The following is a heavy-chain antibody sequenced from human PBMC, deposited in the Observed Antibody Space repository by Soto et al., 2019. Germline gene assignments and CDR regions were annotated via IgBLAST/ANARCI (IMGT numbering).Heavy chain of an antibody. CDR3: ARHATPYYDSSGYYYWYYFDC. CDR1: GGSISSYY. D-gene: IGHD3-22*01. CDR2: IYYSGST. Sequence: PSETLSLTCTVSGGSISSYYWSWIRQPPGKGLEWIGYIYYSGSTNYNPSLKSRVTISVDTSKNQFSMKLSSVTAADTAVYYCARHATPYYDSSGYYYWYYFDCWGQGTLVTVS. V-gene: IGHV4-59*08. J-gene: IGHJ4*02.